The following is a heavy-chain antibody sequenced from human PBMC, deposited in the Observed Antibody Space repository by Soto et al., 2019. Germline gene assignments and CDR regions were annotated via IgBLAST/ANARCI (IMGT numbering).Heavy chain of an antibody. J-gene: IGHJ4*02. Sequence: SVKVSCKASGGTFSSYAISWVRQAPGQGLEWMGGIIPIFGTANYAQKFQGRVTITADESTSTAYMELSSLRSEDTAVYYCVTDHYDSSGYYYSWPYWGQGTLVTVSS. CDR2: IIPIFGTA. D-gene: IGHD3-22*01. CDR3: VTDHYDSSGYYYSWPY. CDR1: GGTFSSYA. V-gene: IGHV1-69*13.